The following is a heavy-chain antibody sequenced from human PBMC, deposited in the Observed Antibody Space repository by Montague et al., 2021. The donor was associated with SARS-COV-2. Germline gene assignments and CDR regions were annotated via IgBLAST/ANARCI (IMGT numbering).Heavy chain of an antibody. CDR2: ISYDGSNK. J-gene: IGHJ4*02. CDR3: ARDNYDYVWGSYRYIY. V-gene: IGHV3-30*04. D-gene: IGHD3-16*02. Sequence: SLRLSCAASGFTFSSYAMHWVRQAPGKGLERVAVISYDGSNKYYSDSVKGLFTISRDNSKNTLYLQMNGLRAEDTAVYYCARDNYDYVWGSYRYIYWGQGTLVTVSS. CDR1: GFTFSSYA.